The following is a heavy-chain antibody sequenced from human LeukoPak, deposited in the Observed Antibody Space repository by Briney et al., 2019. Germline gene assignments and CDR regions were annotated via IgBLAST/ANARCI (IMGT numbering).Heavy chain of an antibody. D-gene: IGHD6-19*01. CDR3: ARERAYSSGWYSGIYYYYMDV. CDR1: GYSITSAYY. CDR2: IYYSGST. V-gene: IGHV4-38-2*02. J-gene: IGHJ6*03. Sequence: SETLSLTCTVSGYSITSAYYWGWIRQPPGKGLEWIGSIYYSGSTYYNPSLKSRVTISVDTSKNQFSLKLSSVTAADTAVYYCARERAYSSGWYSGIYYYYMDVWGKGTTVTVSS.